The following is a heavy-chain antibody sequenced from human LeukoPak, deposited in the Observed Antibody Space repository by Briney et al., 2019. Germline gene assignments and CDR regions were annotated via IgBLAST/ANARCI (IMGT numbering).Heavy chain of an antibody. Sequence: PGGSLRLSCAASGFTFSSYSMNWVRQAPGKGLGWVSSISRSSNYIYYADSVKGRFTISRDNAKNSLYLQINSLRAEDTSVYYCARGENNYGYYYFDYWGQGTLVTVSS. D-gene: IGHD5-24*01. CDR3: ARGENNYGYYYFDY. CDR1: GFTFSSYS. V-gene: IGHV3-21*01. J-gene: IGHJ4*02. CDR2: ISRSSNYI.